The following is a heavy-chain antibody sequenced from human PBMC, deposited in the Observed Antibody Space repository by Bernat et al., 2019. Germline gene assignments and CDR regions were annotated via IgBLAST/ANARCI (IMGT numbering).Heavy chain of an antibody. J-gene: IGHJ4*02. D-gene: IGHD3-3*01. Sequence: EVQLLESGGRLVQPGGSLRLSCVASGFTFRSYAMSWVRQAPGKGLEWVSAIIGSGGNTYYADSVKGRFTISRDNSKNTLYLQMSSLRAEDTAVYYCSKDDFWSGYSDYWGQGTLVTVSS. CDR2: IIGSGGNT. CDR3: SKDDFWSGYSDY. V-gene: IGHV3-23*01. CDR1: GFTFRSYA.